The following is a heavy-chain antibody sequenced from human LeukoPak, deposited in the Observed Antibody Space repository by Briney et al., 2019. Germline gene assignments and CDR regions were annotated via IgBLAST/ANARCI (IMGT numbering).Heavy chain of an antibody. D-gene: IGHD3-10*01. Sequence: PSETLSLTCTVSGGSISSYYWSWIRQPPGKGLEWIGHIYNSGSTNYNPSLKSRVTISVDTSKNQFSLKLSSVTAADTAVYYCAAGLCEFGYWGQGTLVTVSS. CDR1: GGSISSYY. CDR2: IYNSGST. V-gene: IGHV4-59*01. CDR3: AAGLCEFGY. J-gene: IGHJ4*02.